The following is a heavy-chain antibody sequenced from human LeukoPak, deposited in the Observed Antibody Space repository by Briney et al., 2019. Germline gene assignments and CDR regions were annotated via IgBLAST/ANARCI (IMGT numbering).Heavy chain of an antibody. Sequence: PSETLSLTCTVSGDSMSSSSYYWGWIRQPPGMGLEWIGNIYYSGSAHYNPSLKSRVTISVDMSKNQFSLRLSSVTTADTAEFYCARLNGVMDYFDYWGQGTLVTVSS. J-gene: IGHJ4*02. CDR2: IYYSGSA. D-gene: IGHD2-8*01. CDR3: ARLNGVMDYFDY. CDR1: GDSMSSSSYY. V-gene: IGHV4-39*01.